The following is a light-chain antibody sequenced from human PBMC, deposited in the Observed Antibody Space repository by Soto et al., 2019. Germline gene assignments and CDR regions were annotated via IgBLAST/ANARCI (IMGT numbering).Light chain of an antibody. CDR1: SSDVGGYNY. CDR2: EVN. Sequence: QSALTQPPSASGSPGQSVTISCTGTSSDVGGYNYVSWYQQHPGKAPKLMIYEVNKRPSGVPDRFSGSKSGNTASLTVSGLQPEDEAYYYCSSYAGSKNFGVFGTGTKLTVL. J-gene: IGLJ1*01. V-gene: IGLV2-8*01. CDR3: SSYAGSKNFGV.